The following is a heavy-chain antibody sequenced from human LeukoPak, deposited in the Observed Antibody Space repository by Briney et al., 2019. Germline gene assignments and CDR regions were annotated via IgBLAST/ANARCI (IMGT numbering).Heavy chain of an antibody. J-gene: IGHJ4*02. CDR1: GGSISSYY. CDR3: ARWAYYDILTGYSPPGDF. Sequence: PSETLSLTCTVSGGSISSYYWSWIRQPPGKGLEWIGEINHSGSTNYNPSLKGRVTISVDTSKSQFSLKLSSVTAADTAVYYCARWAYYDILTGYSPPGDFWGQGTLVTVSS. D-gene: IGHD3-9*01. V-gene: IGHV4-34*01. CDR2: INHSGST.